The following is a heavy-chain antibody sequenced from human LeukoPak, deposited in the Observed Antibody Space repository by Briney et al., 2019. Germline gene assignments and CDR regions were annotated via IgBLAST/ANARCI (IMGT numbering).Heavy chain of an antibody. Sequence: PGGSLRLSCAASGFTVSSNYMSWVRLAPGKGLEWVSVIYSGGSTYYADSVNGRFTISRDNSKNTLYLQMNSLRAEDTAVYYCARELLHYYGSGSYFYYFDYWGQGTLVTVSS. CDR1: GFTVSSNY. V-gene: IGHV3-53*01. D-gene: IGHD3-10*01. J-gene: IGHJ4*02. CDR3: ARELLHYYGSGSYFYYFDY. CDR2: IYSGGST.